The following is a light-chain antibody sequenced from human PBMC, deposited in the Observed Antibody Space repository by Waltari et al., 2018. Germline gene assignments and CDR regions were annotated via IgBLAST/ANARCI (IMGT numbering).Light chain of an antibody. CDR2: DVS. CDR3: CSYAGKYV. V-gene: IGLV2-11*01. Sequence: QSALTQPRSVSGSPGQSVPISCTETSDDVGVYRYVSWYQQHPAKAPKLMIYDVSKRPSGVPDRFSGSKFGNTASLTISGLQAEDEADYFCCSYAGKYVFGPGTTVTVL. J-gene: IGLJ1*01. CDR1: SDDVGVYRY.